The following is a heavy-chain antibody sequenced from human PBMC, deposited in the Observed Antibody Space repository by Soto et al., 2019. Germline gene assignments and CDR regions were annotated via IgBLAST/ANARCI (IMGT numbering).Heavy chain of an antibody. Sequence: QITLNESGPTVVRPTETLTLTCRFSGFSLTTSGVGVGWIRQSPGKAPEWLALIYWDDDKRYSASLKSRITITKDNSKNQVVLTVSDLDPTDTATYYCAHRVLRTVFGLVTTTAIYFDFWGQGTPVAGSS. CDR2: IYWDDDK. V-gene: IGHV2-5*02. CDR3: AHRVLRTVFGLVTTTAIYFDF. D-gene: IGHD3-3*01. CDR1: GFSLTTSGVG. J-gene: IGHJ4*02.